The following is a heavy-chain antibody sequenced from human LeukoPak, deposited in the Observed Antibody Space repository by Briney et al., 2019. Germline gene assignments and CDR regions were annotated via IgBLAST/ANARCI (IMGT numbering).Heavy chain of an antibody. V-gene: IGHV4-4*07. D-gene: IGHD1-1*01. Sequence: SETLSLTCTVSGGSISSYYWSWIRQPAGKGLEWIGRIYTSGSTNYNPSLKSRVTMSVDTSKNQFSLKLSSVTAADTAVYYCARVTGWNDVHAFDIWGQGTMVTVSS. CDR3: ARVTGWNDVHAFDI. J-gene: IGHJ3*02. CDR1: GGSISSYY. CDR2: IYTSGST.